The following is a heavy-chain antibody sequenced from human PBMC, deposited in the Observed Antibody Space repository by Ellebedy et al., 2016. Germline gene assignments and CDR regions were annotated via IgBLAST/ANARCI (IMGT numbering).Heavy chain of an antibody. CDR1: GFNFRNFF. V-gene: IGHV3-23*01. CDR2: MRGDGAKT. Sequence: GGSLRLXXVASGFNFRNFFMGWVRQAPGKGLEWVSTMRGDGAKTHLADSVKGRFTMSRDIPKNTVYLQMNSLRAEDTAVYYCYYGHYSASWGQGTLVTVSS. CDR3: YYGHYSAS. J-gene: IGHJ4*02. D-gene: IGHD4-17*01.